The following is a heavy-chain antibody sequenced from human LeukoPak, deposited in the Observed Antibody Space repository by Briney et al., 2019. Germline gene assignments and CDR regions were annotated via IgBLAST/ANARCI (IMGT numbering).Heavy chain of an antibody. D-gene: IGHD2-15*01. CDR2: ISYDGSNK. CDR1: GFTFSSYA. J-gene: IGHJ4*02. Sequence: GRSLRLSCAASGFTFSSYAMHWVRQAPGKGLEWVAVISYDGSNKYYADSVKGRFTISRDNAKNSLYLQMNSLRAEDTAVYYCARDSCSSGSCPFGYWGQGTLVTVSS. CDR3: ARDSCSSGSCPFGY. V-gene: IGHV3-30*04.